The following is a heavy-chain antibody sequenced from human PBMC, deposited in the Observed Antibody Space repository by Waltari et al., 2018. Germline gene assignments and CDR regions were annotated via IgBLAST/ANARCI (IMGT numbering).Heavy chain of an antibody. J-gene: IGHJ6*02. CDR1: GGSISSHY. Sequence: QVQLQESGPGLVKPSETLSLTCTVSGGSISSHYWSWIRQPPGKGLEWIGYIYYSGSTNYNPSLKSRVTISVDTSKNQFSLKLSSVTAADTAVYYCARDRTRILYGMDVWGQGTTVTVSS. CDR3: ARDRTRILYGMDV. V-gene: IGHV4-59*11. CDR2: IYYSGST.